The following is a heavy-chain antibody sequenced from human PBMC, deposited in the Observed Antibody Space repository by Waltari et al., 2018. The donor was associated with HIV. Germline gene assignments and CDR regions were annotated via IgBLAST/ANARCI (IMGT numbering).Heavy chain of an antibody. D-gene: IGHD6-19*01. CDR1: GGSIRSSNW. J-gene: IGHJ4*02. V-gene: IGHV4-4*02. Sequence: QVQLQESGPGLVKPSGTLSLTCAVSGGSIRSSNWWSWVRQPPGKGLEGSGEIYPSGSTNYNPSPRRRVTISVDQAQNQVSLKLSSVTAADTAVYYCARTVRDGSVLFDHWGQGTLVTVSS. CDR2: IYPSGST. CDR3: ARTVRDGSVLFDH.